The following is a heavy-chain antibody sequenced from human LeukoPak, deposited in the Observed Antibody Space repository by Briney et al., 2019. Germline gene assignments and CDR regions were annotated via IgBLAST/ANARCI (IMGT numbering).Heavy chain of an antibody. CDR2: IYYSGST. J-gene: IGHJ4*02. V-gene: IGHV4-59*01. D-gene: IGHD1-26*01. CDR1: GGSFSGYY. Sequence: PSETLSLTCAVYGGSFSGYYWSWIRQPPGKGLEWIGYIYYSGSTNYNPSLKSRVTISVDTSKNQFSLKLSSVTAADTAVYYCARDRYSGSYLDYWGQGTLVTVSS. CDR3: ARDRYSGSYLDY.